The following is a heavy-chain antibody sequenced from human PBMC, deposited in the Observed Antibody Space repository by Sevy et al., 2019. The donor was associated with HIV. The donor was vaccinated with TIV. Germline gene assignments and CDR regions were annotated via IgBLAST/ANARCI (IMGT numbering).Heavy chain of an antibody. V-gene: IGHV3-30-3*01. Sequence: GGSLRLSCAASGFTFSSYAMHWVRQAPVKGLEWVAVISYDGSNKYYADSVKGRFTISRDNSKNTLYLQMNSLRAEDTAVYYCARVSLAYCGGDCYSGAFDIWGQGTMVTVSS. CDR2: ISYDGSNK. J-gene: IGHJ3*02. CDR3: ARVSLAYCGGDCYSGAFDI. D-gene: IGHD2-21*02. CDR1: GFTFSSYA.